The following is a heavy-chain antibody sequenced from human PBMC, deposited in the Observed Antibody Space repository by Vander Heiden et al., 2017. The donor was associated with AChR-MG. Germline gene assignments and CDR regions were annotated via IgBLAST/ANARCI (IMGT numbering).Heavy chain of an antibody. CDR3: ARGTLILEWLLSSQDFDY. J-gene: IGHJ4*02. CDR2: INTNTGNP. D-gene: IGHD3-3*01. V-gene: IGHV7-4-1*02. CDR1: GYTFTSYA. Sequence: QVQLVQSESELKQPGASVKVSCKASGYTFTSYALNWVRQAPGQGLEWMGWINTNTGNPTYAQGFTGRFVFSLDTSVSTAYLQISSLKAEDTAVYYCARGTLILEWLLSSQDFDYWGQGTLVTVSS.